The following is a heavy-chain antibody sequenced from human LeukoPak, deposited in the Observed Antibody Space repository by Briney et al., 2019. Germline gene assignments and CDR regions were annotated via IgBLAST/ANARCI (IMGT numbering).Heavy chain of an antibody. Sequence: SETLSLTCTVSGGSISSSSYYWGWIRQPPGKGLEWIGSIYYSGSTYYNPSLKSRVTISVDTSKSQFSLKLNSVTAADTAVYYCARGPYDSSGYCFDYWGQGILVTVSS. J-gene: IGHJ4*02. CDR2: IYYSGST. CDR3: ARGPYDSSGYCFDY. CDR1: GGSISSSSYY. D-gene: IGHD3-22*01. V-gene: IGHV4-39*01.